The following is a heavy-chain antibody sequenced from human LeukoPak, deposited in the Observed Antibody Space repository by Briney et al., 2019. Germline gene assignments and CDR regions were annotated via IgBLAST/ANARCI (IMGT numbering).Heavy chain of an antibody. CDR3: VRSDWFDP. CDR2: IKSDGSST. CDR1: GFTFSGYW. V-gene: IGHV3-74*03. Sequence: PGESLRLSCAASGFTFSGYWMHWVRQAPGKGLVWVSRIKSDGSSTTYADSVKGRFTVSRDNAKSTLYLQMNSLRAEDTAVYYCVRSDWFDPWGQGTLVTVSS. J-gene: IGHJ5*02.